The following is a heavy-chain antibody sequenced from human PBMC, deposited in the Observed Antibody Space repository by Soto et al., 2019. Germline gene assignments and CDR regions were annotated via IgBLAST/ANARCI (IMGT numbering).Heavy chain of an antibody. D-gene: IGHD6-6*01. CDR2: IKSKTDGGTT. CDR1: GFTFSNAW. V-gene: IGHV3-15*01. J-gene: IGHJ4*02. CDR3: TTVLYPEYSSSSNY. Sequence: PGGSLRLCCAASGFTFSNAWMSWVRQAPGKGLEWVGRIKSKTDGGTTDYAAPVKGRFTTSRDDSKNTLYLQMNSLKTEDTAVYYCTTVLYPEYSSSSNYWGQGTLVIVSS.